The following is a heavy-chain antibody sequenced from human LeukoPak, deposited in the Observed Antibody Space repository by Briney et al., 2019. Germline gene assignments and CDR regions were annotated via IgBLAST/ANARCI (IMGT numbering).Heavy chain of an antibody. Sequence: PGGSLRLSCVASGCTVSSNYMNWVRQAPGKGLAWVSIIYSGERTYYADSVKGRFTISRDNSKNTLYLHMNSLRAEDTGMYYCARDNSGSIDYWGQGTLVTVSS. J-gene: IGHJ4*02. CDR3: ARDNSGSIDY. CDR2: IYSGERT. V-gene: IGHV3-53*01. CDR1: GCTVSSNY. D-gene: IGHD1-1*01.